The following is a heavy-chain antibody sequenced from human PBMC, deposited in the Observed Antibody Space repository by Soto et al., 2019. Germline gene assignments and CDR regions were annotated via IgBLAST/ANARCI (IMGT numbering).Heavy chain of an antibody. Sequence: SETLSLTCIVSGESISSSSYYWGWIRQPPGKGLEWIGSIYYSGRTYYNPSFKSRVTISIDTSKNQFSLKLSSVTATDTAVYYYARQRTTVVTQAYFDHWGQGALVTVSS. CDR2: IYYSGRT. V-gene: IGHV4-39*01. CDR3: ARQRTTVVTQAYFDH. J-gene: IGHJ4*02. D-gene: IGHD2-21*02. CDR1: GESISSSSYY.